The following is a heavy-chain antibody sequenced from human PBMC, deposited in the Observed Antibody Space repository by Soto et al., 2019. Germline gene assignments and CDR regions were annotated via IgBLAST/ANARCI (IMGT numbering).Heavy chain of an antibody. CDR3: AHSLRSSSNWYYFAP. D-gene: IGHD6-13*01. Sequence: QITLKESGPTLVKSTQTLTLTCAFSGFSLTTSEVGVGWIRQPPGKALEWLALIYWDDDKRYSPSLKTSLTIPQDTSKNQVVLTMSNMDPVETATYYCAHSLRSSSNWYYFAPWGQGTLVTVSS. V-gene: IGHV2-5*02. CDR2: IYWDDDK. CDR1: GFSLTTSEVG. J-gene: IGHJ4*02.